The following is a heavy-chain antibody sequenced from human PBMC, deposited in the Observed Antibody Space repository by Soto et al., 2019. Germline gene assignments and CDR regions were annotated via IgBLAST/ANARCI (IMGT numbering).Heavy chain of an antibody. J-gene: IGHJ4*02. CDR1: GFTFSSYW. D-gene: IGHD3-9*01. V-gene: IGHV3-7*01. CDR2: IKQDGSEK. CDR3: ARDTVRYFDWSFQFDY. Sequence: EVQLVESGGGLVQPGGSLRLSCAASGFTFSSYWMSWVRQAPGKGLEWVANIKQDGSEKYYVDSVKGRFTISRDNAKNSLYLQMNGLRAEDTAVYYCARDTVRYFDWSFQFDYWGQGTLVTVSS.